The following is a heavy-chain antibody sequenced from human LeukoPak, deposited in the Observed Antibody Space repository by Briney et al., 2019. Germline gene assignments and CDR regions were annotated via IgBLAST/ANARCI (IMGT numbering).Heavy chain of an antibody. CDR3: ARNRYSSSFFDY. V-gene: IGHV4-59*01. D-gene: IGHD6-13*01. Sequence: SETLSLTCTVSGGSISSYYWSWIRQPPGKGLEWIGYIYYSGSTNYNPSLKGRVTISVDTSKNQFSLKLSSVTAADTAVYYCARNRYSSSFFDYWGQGTLVTVSS. CDR1: GGSISSYY. J-gene: IGHJ4*02. CDR2: IYYSGST.